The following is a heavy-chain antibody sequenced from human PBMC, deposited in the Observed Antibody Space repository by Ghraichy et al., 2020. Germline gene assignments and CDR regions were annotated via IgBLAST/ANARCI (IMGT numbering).Heavy chain of an antibody. D-gene: IGHD3-3*01. CDR1: GFTFSSYS. V-gene: IGHV3-21*01. J-gene: IGHJ6*03. CDR3: ARDAAYYDFWSGYGYYYYYYYMDV. Sequence: GGSLRLSCAASGFTFSSYSMNWVRQAPGKGLEWVSSISSSSSYIYYADSVKGRFTISRDNAKNSLYLQMNSLRAEDTAVYYCARDAAYYDFWSGYGYYYYYYYMDVWGKGTTVTVSS. CDR2: ISSSSSYI.